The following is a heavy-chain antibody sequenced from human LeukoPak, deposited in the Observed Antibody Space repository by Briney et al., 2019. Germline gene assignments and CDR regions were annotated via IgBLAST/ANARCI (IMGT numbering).Heavy chain of an antibody. CDR2: ISSSSSYI. J-gene: IGHJ6*04. CDR3: ARVHIGDYEYGMDV. V-gene: IGHV3-21*01. CDR1: GFTFSSYS. Sequence: PGGSLRLSCAASGFTFSSYSMNWVRQAPGKGLEWVSSISSSSSYIYYADSVKGRFTISRDNAKNSLYLQMNSLRAEDTAVYYCARVHIGDYEYGMDVWGKGTTVTVSS. D-gene: IGHD2-21*01.